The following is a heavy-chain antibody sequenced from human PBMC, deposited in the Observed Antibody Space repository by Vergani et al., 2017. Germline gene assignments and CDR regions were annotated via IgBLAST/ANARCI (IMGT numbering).Heavy chain of an antibody. CDR3: AKGLTFYGGNSQALDS. CDR2: ISWDGGSA. Sequence: EVQLLESGGNLVQPGGSLRLSCAASGFTFDDYAMHWVRQAPGKGLEWVSLISWDGGSASYADSVKGRFTVSRDNSNNSLYLQMNSLRPEDTALYYCAKGLTFYGGNSQALDSWGQGTLVTVSS. J-gene: IGHJ4*02. V-gene: IGHV3-43D*03. CDR1: GFTFDDYA. D-gene: IGHD4-23*01.